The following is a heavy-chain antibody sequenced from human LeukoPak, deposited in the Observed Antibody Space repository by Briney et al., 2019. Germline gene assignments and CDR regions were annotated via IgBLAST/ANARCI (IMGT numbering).Heavy chain of an antibody. CDR3: ARSYLGGTYYDWFDP. D-gene: IGHD1-26*01. CDR2: IYASGST. V-gene: IGHV4-4*07. CDR1: GGSISDYY. Sequence: SETLSLTCTVSGGSISDYYWNWIRQPAGKGLEWIGRIYASGSTNYNPSLRSRVTISVDKSKNQFSLKLTSATAADTAVYYCARSYLGGTYYDWFDPWGLGTLVTVSS. J-gene: IGHJ5*02.